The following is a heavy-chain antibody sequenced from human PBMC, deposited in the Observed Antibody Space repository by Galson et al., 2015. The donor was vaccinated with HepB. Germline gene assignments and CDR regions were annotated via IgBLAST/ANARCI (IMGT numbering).Heavy chain of an antibody. Sequence: AISGDSVSSNSAAWNWIRQSPSRGLEWLGRTYYRSKWYNDYAVSVKSRITINPDTSKNQFSLQLNSVTPEDTPVYYCARTHSRGLGYYYYMDVWGKGTTVTVSS. D-gene: IGHD3-22*01. J-gene: IGHJ6*03. CDR2: TYYRSKWYN. CDR3: ARTHSRGLGYYYYMDV. CDR1: GDSVSSNSAA. V-gene: IGHV6-1*01.